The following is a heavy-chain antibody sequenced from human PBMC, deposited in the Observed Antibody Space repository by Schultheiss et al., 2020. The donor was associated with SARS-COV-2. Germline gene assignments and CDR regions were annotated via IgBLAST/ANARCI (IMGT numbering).Heavy chain of an antibody. CDR2: IDWDDDK. Sequence: SGPTLVKPTQTLTLTCTFSGFSLSTSGVGVSWIRQPPGKALEWLALIDWDDDKYYSTSLKTRLTISKDTSKNQVVLTITNMDPVDTATYYCARKSVATMTHAFDIWGQGTMVTVSS. CDR1: GFSLSTSGVG. D-gene: IGHD5-24*01. V-gene: IGHV2-70*01. J-gene: IGHJ3*02. CDR3: ARKSVATMTHAFDI.